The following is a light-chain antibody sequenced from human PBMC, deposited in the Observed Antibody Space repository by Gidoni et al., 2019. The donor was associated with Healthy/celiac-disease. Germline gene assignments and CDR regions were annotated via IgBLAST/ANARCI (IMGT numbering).Light chain of an antibody. CDR3: QQSYSTPLT. CDR1: QSISSY. J-gene: IGKJ3*01. CDR2: AAS. V-gene: IGKV1-39*01. Sequence: DIQMTQSPSSLSASVGDRVTLTCRASQSISSYLNWYQQKPGKAPKLLIYAASSLQSGVPSRFSGSGSGTDFTLTIRSLQPEDLATYYCQQSYSTPLTFXPXTKVDIK.